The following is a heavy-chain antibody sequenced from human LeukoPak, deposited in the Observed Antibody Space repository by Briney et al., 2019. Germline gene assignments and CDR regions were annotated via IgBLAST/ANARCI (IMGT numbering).Heavy chain of an antibody. CDR3: ARGGRSLVAAQFDL. V-gene: IGHV4-34*01. CDR2: INHSGST. CDR1: GGSFSGCY. D-gene: IGHD2-15*01. J-gene: IGHJ2*01. Sequence: SETLSLTCAVYGGSFSGCYWSWIRQPPGKGLEWIGEINHSGSTNYNPSLKSRVTISVDTSKNQFSLKLSSVTAADTAVYYCARGGRSLVAAQFDLWGRGTLVTVSS.